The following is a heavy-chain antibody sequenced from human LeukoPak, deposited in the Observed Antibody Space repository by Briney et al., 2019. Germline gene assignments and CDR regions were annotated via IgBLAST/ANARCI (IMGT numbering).Heavy chain of an antibody. D-gene: IGHD7-27*01. Sequence: PSETLSLTCTVSGGSIRNYYWSWIRQPPGKGLEWIGYIFYSGSTNYNPSLKSRVTISVDTSKNQFSLKLSSVTAADTAVYYCARGSLPTGAEFDPWGQGTLVTVSS. J-gene: IGHJ5*02. CDR3: ARGSLPTGAEFDP. CDR1: GGSIRNYY. CDR2: IFYSGST. V-gene: IGHV4-59*12.